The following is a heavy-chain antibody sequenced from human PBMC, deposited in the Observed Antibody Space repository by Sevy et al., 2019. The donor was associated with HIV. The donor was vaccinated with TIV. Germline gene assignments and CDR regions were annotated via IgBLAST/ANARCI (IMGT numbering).Heavy chain of an antibody. J-gene: IGHJ3*02. CDR3: ATLPPNIVVIPALDI. V-gene: IGHV1-24*01. CDR1: GYTLTKLS. D-gene: IGHD2-2*01. CDR2: FDPEDGET. Sequence: ASVKVSCKVSGYTLTKLSMHWVRQAPGKGLEWMGGFDPEDGETIYAKKFQGRVTMTEDTSTDTAYMELRSLRSEDTVVYYCATLPPNIVVIPALDIWGQGTMVTVSS.